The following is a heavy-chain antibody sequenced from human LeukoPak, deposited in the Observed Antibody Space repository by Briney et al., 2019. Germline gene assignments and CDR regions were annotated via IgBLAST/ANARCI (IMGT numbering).Heavy chain of an antibody. Sequence: GGSLRLSCAASGFTFSTYAMTWVRQAPGKGLEWVSGISDSGGSTYYIDSVKGRFTISRDNAKNSLYLQMNSLRAEDTAVYYCAREVTMVRGVSDWGQGTLVTVSS. J-gene: IGHJ4*02. V-gene: IGHV3-23*01. CDR1: GFTFSTYA. CDR3: AREVTMVRGVSD. CDR2: ISDSGGST. D-gene: IGHD3-10*01.